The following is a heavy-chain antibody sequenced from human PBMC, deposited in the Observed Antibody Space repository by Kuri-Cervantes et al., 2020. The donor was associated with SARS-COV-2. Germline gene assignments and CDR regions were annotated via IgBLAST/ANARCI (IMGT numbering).Heavy chain of an antibody. CDR2: INPSGGST. J-gene: IGHJ4*02. CDR1: DYTFTSYY. V-gene: IGHV1-46*01. CDR3: ARDEDSSGSDY. Sequence: SDTVSCKASDYTFTSYYMHWVRQAPGQGLEWMGIINPSGGSTSYAQKFQGRVTMTRDTSTSTVYMELSSLRYEDTAVYYCARDEDSSGSDYWGQGTLVTVSS. D-gene: IGHD6-19*01.